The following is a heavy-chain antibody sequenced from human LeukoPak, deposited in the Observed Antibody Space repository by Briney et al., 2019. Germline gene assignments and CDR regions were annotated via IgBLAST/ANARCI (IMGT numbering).Heavy chain of an antibody. Sequence: ASVKVSCKASGYTFTSYAMHWVRQAPGQRLEWMGWINAGNGNTKYSQEFQGRVTITRDTSASTAYMELSSLRSEDMAVYYCARVLLGYYDSRGSMDFDYWGQGTLVTVSS. CDR1: GYTFTSYA. CDR2: INAGNGNT. D-gene: IGHD3-22*01. CDR3: ARVLLGYYDSRGSMDFDY. J-gene: IGHJ4*02. V-gene: IGHV1-3*03.